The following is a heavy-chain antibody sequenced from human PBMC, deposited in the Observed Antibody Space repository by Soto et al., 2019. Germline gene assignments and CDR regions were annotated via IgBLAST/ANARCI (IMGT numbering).Heavy chain of an antibody. V-gene: IGHV1-8*01. J-gene: IGHJ6*02. CDR3: ARGLDYGSGSYYGMDV. CDR2: MNPNSGNT. D-gene: IGHD3-10*01. Sequence: ASVKVSCKASGYTFTSYDINWVRQATGQGLEWMGWMNPNSGNTGYAQKFQGRVTMTRNTSISTAYMELSSLRSEDTAVYNCARGLDYGSGSYYGMDVWGQGTTVTVSS. CDR1: GYTFTSYD.